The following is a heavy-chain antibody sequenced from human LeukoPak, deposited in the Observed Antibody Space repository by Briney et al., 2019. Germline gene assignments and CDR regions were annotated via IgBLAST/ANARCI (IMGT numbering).Heavy chain of an antibody. CDR1: GYTFRRYG. D-gene: IGHD3-9*01. CDR3: ANVGTYFDINWFDP. Sequence: ASVKVSCKASGYTFRRYGISWVRQAPGQGLEWLGWISAYNGNTNYAQKVQGRLTMTTDTSTSTAYMELRSLRSDDTAVYYCANVGTYFDINWFDPWGQGTPVTVSS. J-gene: IGHJ5*02. V-gene: IGHV1-18*01. CDR2: ISAYNGNT.